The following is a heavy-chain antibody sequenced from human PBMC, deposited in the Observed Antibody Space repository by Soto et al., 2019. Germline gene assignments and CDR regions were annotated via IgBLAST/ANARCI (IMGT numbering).Heavy chain of an antibody. CDR2: IHHTGIT. J-gene: IGHJ4*02. CDR3: ASGAHYIWTG. Sequence: QVLLQESGPGLVSPSGTLSLTCTVSGDFLDDSRWWSWVRQPPGKGLEWIGEIHHTGITNYIPSLKSRGTRSVDKNKNQVSLEVDSVTAADTAVYYCASGAHYIWTGWGQGTLVTVSS. V-gene: IGHV4-4*02. CDR1: GDFLDDSRW. D-gene: IGHD3-9*01.